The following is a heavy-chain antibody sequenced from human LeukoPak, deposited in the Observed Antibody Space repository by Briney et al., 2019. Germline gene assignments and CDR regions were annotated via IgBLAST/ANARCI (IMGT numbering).Heavy chain of an antibody. Sequence: PGRSLRLSCAASGFTFSSYGMHWVRQAPGKGLEGVAVIRYDGSNRFCADSVKGRFTISRDNSKNTLYLQLKSLRAEDTAVYYCARGKREVLNTRVFDYWGQGTLVTVSS. D-gene: IGHD1-26*01. V-gene: IGHV3-33*01. CDR3: ARGKREVLNTRVFDY. CDR1: GFTFSSYG. CDR2: IRYDGSNR. J-gene: IGHJ4*02.